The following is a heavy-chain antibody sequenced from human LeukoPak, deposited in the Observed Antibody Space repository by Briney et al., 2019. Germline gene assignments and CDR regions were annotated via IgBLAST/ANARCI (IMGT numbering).Heavy chain of an antibody. CDR2: ISYDGSNK. CDR1: GFTFSSYG. D-gene: IGHD3-22*01. J-gene: IGHJ4*02. Sequence: GGSLRLTCAASGFTFSSYGMHWVRQALGKGLEWVAVISYDGSNKYYADSVKGRFTISRDNSKNTLYLQMNSLRAEDTAVYYCATDLMIVVTYYFDYWGQGTLVTVSS. V-gene: IGHV3-30*03. CDR3: ATDLMIVVTYYFDY.